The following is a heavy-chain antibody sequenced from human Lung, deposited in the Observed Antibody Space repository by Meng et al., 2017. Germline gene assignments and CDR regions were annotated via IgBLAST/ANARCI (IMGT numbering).Heavy chain of an antibody. CDR2: INHSGST. V-gene: IGHV4-34*01. J-gene: IGHJ4*02. Sequence: QVPLPQCGAVLLKPSETLSLTCVVFGGAFSVYYWSWIRQPRGKGLEWIWKINHSGSTNYNPSLESRATITVDTSQNNLSLKLSSVTAADSAVYYCARGPTTMAHDFDYWGQGTLVTVSS. CDR1: GGAFSVYY. CDR3: ARGPTTMAHDFDY. D-gene: IGHD4-11*01.